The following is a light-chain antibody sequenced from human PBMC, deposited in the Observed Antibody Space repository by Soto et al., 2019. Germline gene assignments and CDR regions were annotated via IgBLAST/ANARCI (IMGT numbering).Light chain of an antibody. CDR3: QHYDNWPLT. V-gene: IGKV3-15*01. J-gene: IGKJ1*01. CDR2: GAS. Sequence: EIVMTQSPATLSVSPGERATLSCSASQSVSSNLAWYQQKPGQAPRLLIYGASTRATGIPARFSGSGSGTEFTLTIRSPQSEDFGVYYCQHYDNWPLTFGQGTKVEIK. CDR1: QSVSSN.